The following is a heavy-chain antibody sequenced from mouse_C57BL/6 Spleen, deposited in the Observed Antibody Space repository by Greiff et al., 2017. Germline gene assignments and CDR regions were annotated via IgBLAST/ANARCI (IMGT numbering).Heavy chain of an antibody. V-gene: IGHV3-8*01. D-gene: IGHD4-1*01. CDR2: ISYSGST. CDR1: GYSITSDY. CDR3: ARSGVLTGTDWYFDF. Sequence: EVKLQESGPGLAKPSQSLSLSCSVPGYSITSDYWNWIRKFPGNKLEYMGYISYSGSTYYTPSLTSRNSISRDTSTNQYYLQLNSVTTEDTATYYCARSGVLTGTDWYFDFWGTGTTVTVSS. J-gene: IGHJ1*03.